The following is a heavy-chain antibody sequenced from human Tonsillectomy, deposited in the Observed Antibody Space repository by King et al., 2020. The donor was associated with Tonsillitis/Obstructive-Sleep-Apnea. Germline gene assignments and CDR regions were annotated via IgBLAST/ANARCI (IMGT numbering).Heavy chain of an antibody. CDR1: GGPISSYY. CDR2: IYYSGST. J-gene: IGHJ1*01. V-gene: IGHV4-59*01. CDR3: ARGGVVRKLQH. D-gene: IGHD2-2*01. Sequence: VQLQESGPGLVKPSETLSLTCTVSGGPISSYYWSWIRQPPGKGLEWIGYIYYSGSTNYNPSLKSRVTISVDTTKNQFSLKLSSVTAAATAVYYCARGGVVRKLQHWGQGTLVTVSS.